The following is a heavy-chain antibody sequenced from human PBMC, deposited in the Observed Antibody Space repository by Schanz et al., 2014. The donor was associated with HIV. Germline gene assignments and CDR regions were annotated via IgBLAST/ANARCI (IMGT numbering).Heavy chain of an antibody. CDR1: GYTFTRYD. V-gene: IGHV1-8*01. D-gene: IGHD2-15*01. CDR2: MNPNSGNT. J-gene: IGHJ4*02. CDR3: ARGRFCSGGSCYHDY. Sequence: QVQLVQSGAEVKKPGSSVKVACKASGYTFTRYDINWVRQATGQGLEWMGWMNPNSGNTGYAQKFQGRVTMTRNTSINTAYMELSSLRSEDTAVYYCARGRFCSGGSCYHDYWGQGTLVTVSS.